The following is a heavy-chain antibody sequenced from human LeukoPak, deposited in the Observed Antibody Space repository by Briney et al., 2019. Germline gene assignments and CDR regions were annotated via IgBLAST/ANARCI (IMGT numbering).Heavy chain of an antibody. V-gene: IGHV3-30*04. CDR2: ISNDGSNK. D-gene: IGHD2-15*01. CDR3: ARGGGYYPIDY. Sequence: GRSLRLSCAVSGFTFSRYSMHWVRQAPGKGLEWVAVISNDGSNKDYADSVNGRFTISRDNSKNTLYLQMNSLRAEGTAVYYCARGGGYYPIDYWGQGTLVTVSS. J-gene: IGHJ4*02. CDR1: GFTFSRYS.